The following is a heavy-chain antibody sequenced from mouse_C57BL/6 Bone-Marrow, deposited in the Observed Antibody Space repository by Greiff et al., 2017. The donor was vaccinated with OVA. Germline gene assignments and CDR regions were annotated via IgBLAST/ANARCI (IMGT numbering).Heavy chain of an antibody. CDR1: GYTFTNYW. D-gene: IGHD1-1*01. CDR2: IYPGGGYT. Sequence: QVQLKESGAELVRPGTSVKMSCKASGYTFTNYWIGWAKQRPGHGLEWIGDIYPGGGYTNYNEKFKGKATLTADKSSSTAYMQFSSLTSEDSAIYYCASHGSSYGGYFEVWGTGTTVTVSA. CDR3: ASHGSSYGGYFEV. J-gene: IGHJ1*03. V-gene: IGHV1-63*01.